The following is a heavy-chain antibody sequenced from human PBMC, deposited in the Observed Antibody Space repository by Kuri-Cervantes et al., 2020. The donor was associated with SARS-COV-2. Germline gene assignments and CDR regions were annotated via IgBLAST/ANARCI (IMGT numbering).Heavy chain of an antibody. V-gene: IGHV3-30*18. CDR1: GFTFSSYG. CDR3: AKGPPAYFDY. Sequence: GESLKISCAASGFTFSSYGMHWVRQAPGKGLEWVAFISFDGANQHYEDSVRGRFTISRDNSKNTLYLQMNSLRAEDTAVYYCAKGPPAYFDYWGQGTLVTVSS. CDR2: ISFDGANQ. J-gene: IGHJ4*02.